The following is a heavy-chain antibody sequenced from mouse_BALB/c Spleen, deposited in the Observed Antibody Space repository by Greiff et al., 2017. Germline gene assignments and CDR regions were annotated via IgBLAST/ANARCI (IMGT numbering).Heavy chain of an antibody. CDR3: TRVEGYPFDY. CDR2: IDPETGGT. V-gene: IGHV1-15*01. Sequence: QVQLQQSGAELVRPGASVTLSCKASGYTFTDYEMHWVKQTPVHGLEWIGAIDPETGGTAYNQKFKGKATLTADKSSSTAYMELRSLTSEDSAVYYCTRVEGYPFDYWGQGTTLTVSS. CDR1: GYTFTDYE. J-gene: IGHJ2*01.